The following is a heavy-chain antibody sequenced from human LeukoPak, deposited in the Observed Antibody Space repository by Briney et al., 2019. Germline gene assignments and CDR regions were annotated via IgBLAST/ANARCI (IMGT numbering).Heavy chain of an antibody. CDR2: ISGSGGST. J-gene: IGHJ4*02. Sequence: PGGTLRLSCAASGFTFNSNAMSWVRQAPGKGLEWVSGISGSGGSTYSADSVKGRFTISRDNAKNSLYLQMNSLRTEDTAVYYCARHFCSSTSCSNWGQGTLVTVSS. CDR1: GFTFNSNA. D-gene: IGHD2-2*01. CDR3: ARHFCSSTSCSN. V-gene: IGHV3-23*01.